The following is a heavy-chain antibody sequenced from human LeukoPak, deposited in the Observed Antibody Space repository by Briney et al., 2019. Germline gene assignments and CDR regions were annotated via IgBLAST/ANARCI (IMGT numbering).Heavy chain of an antibody. Sequence: GGSLRLSCAASGFTFSSYAISWVRQAPGKGLEWVSAISGSGGSTYYADSVKGRFTISRDNSRNTLYLQMNSLRAEDTAVYYCAKARRITVPSASDIWGQGTMVTVSS. V-gene: IGHV3-23*01. CDR1: GFTFSSYA. CDR3: AKARRITVPSASDI. J-gene: IGHJ3*02. CDR2: ISGSGGST. D-gene: IGHD3-3*01.